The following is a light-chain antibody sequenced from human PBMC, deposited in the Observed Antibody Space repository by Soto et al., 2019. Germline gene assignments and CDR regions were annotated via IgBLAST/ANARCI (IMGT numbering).Light chain of an antibody. V-gene: IGKV1-27*01. Sequence: DIQMTQSPSSLSASIGDRVTISCRASQGISNSLAWYQQKAGEVPKLLIYVASTSHSGVPSRFRGSGSGTDFTLTISSLQPEDVATYYCQNYKSAPRTFGQGTKVEIK. J-gene: IGKJ1*01. CDR1: QGISNS. CDR2: VAS. CDR3: QNYKSAPRT.